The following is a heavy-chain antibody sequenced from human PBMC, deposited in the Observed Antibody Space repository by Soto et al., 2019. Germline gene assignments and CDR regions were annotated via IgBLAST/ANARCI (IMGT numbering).Heavy chain of an antibody. D-gene: IGHD6-19*01. CDR2: VSHDGRNT. CDR1: GFTFSDYA. CDR3: AKGGRQWLVTSDFNY. J-gene: IGHJ4*02. V-gene: IGHV3-30*18. Sequence: VQLVESGGGVVQPGRSLRLSCAASGFTFSDYAMHWVRQAPCKGLEWVAVVSHDGRNTHYADSVKGRFTISRDSSKTTVSLEMTILRAEDTAVYYCAKGGRQWLVTSDFNYWGQGARVTVSS.